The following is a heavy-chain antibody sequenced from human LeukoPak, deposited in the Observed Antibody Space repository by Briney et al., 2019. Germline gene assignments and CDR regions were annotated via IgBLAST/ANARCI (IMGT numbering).Heavy chain of an antibody. CDR2: IYHSGST. D-gene: IGHD5-24*01. CDR3: ASRDGYNSPFDY. J-gene: IGHJ4*02. V-gene: IGHV4-30-2*01. Sequence: SETLSLTCAVSGGSISRGGYSWSWIRRPPGKGLEWIGYIYHSGSTYYNPSLKSRVTISVDRSKNQFSLKLTSVTAADTAVYYCASRDGYNSPFDYWGQGTLVTVSS. CDR1: GGSISRGGYS.